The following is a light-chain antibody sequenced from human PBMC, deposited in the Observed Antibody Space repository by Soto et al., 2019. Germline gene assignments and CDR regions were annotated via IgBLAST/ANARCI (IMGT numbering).Light chain of an antibody. CDR2: EGS. J-gene: IGLJ2*01. Sequence: QSALTQPASVSGSPGQSITISRTGTSSDVGSYNLVSWYQHHPGKAPKLIISEGSRRPSGISNRFSGSKSGNTASLTISGLQAEDEADYYCCSYAGSRIVVFGGGTQLTVL. V-gene: IGLV2-23*01. CDR3: CSYAGSRIVV. CDR1: SSDVGSYNL.